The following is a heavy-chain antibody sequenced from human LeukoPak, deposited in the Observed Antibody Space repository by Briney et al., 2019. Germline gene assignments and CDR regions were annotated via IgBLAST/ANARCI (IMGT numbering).Heavy chain of an antibody. D-gene: IGHD1-26*01. Sequence: GSLRLSCAASGFTFSAYPMHWVRQAPGKGLEWVAVISYDGSNKYYADSVKGQFTISRDKSKDTLYLQMNSLRPEDSAVYYCARGPGPIAGAKNPFDIWGQGTMVTVSS. J-gene: IGHJ3*02. CDR2: ISYDGSNK. CDR1: GFTFSAYP. V-gene: IGHV3-30*01. CDR3: ARGPGPIAGAKNPFDI.